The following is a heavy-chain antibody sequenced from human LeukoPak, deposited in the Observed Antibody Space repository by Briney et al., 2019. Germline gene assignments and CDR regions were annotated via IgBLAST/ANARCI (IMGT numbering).Heavy chain of an antibody. CDR1: GGSISSYY. CDR3: ARQDYNAPLYY. J-gene: IGHJ4*02. Sequence: SETLSLTCTVSGGSISSYYWSWIRQPPGKGLEWIGYIYCSGSTNYNPSLKSRVTISVDTSKNQFSLKLSSVTAADTAVYYCARQDYNAPLYYWGQGTLVTVSS. CDR2: IYCSGST. V-gene: IGHV4-59*08. D-gene: IGHD3-10*01.